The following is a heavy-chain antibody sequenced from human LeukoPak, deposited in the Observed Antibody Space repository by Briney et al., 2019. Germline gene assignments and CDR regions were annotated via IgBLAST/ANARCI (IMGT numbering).Heavy chain of an antibody. CDR2: INPNSGGT. CDR1: GYTFTGYY. J-gene: IGHJ4*02. CDR3: VRVVGRYYFDY. V-gene: IGHV1-2*02. Sequence: ASVKVSCKASGYTFTGYYMHWVRQAPGQGLEWMGWINPNSGGTNYAQKFQGRVTMTRDTSISTAYMELSRLRSDDTAVYYCVRVVGRYYFDYWGQGTLVIVSS.